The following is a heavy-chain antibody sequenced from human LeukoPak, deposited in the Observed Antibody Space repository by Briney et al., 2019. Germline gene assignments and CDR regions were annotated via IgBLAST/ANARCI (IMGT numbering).Heavy chain of an antibody. Sequence: SETLSLTCAVSGGSISSGGYSWSWIWQPPGKGLEWIGYIYHSGSTYYNPSLKSRVTISVDRSKNQFSLKLSSVTAADTAVYYCARGGYGDYNFDYWGQGTLVTVSS. J-gene: IGHJ4*02. CDR3: ARGGYGDYNFDY. D-gene: IGHD4-17*01. CDR2: IYHSGST. CDR1: GGSISSGGYS. V-gene: IGHV4-30-2*01.